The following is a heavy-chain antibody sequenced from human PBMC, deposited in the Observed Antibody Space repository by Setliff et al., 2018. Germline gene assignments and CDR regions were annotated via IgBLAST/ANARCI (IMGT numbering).Heavy chain of an antibody. CDR1: GGSISTYY. V-gene: IGHV4-59*01. CDR3: ARGPSGTHYREFEY. J-gene: IGHJ4*02. D-gene: IGHD1-26*01. CDR2: VYYSGTT. Sequence: SETLSLTCTVSGGSISTYYWSWIRQPPGKGLEFIGYVYYSGTTNYDPSLKSRVTISVDTSKNQFSLKLSSVTPADTAMYYCARGPSGTHYREFEYWGRGTLVTVSS.